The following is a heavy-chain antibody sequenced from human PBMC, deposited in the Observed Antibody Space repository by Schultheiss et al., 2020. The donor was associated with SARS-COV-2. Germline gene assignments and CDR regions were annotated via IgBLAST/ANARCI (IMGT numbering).Heavy chain of an antibody. CDR3: ARVQADLLWFGELGH. CDR2: ISSSGSIR. V-gene: IGHV3-48*03. J-gene: IGHJ4*02. D-gene: IGHD3-10*01. CDR1: GFTFSSYA. Sequence: GESLKISCAASGFTFSSYAMNWVRQAPGKGLEWVSYISSSGSIRNYADSVKGRFTISRDNDKNSLYLQMKSLRAEDSGVYYCARVQADLLWFGELGHWGQGTLVTVSS.